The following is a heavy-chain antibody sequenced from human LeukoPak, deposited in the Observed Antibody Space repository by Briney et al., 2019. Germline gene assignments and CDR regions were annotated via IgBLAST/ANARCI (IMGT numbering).Heavy chain of an antibody. D-gene: IGHD3-10*01. CDR3: AKGFTMVRGALDY. J-gene: IGHJ4*02. V-gene: IGHV3-30*18. CDR1: GFTFSSYG. Sequence: PGRSLRLSCAASGFTFSSYGMHWVRQAPGKGLEWVAVISYDGSNKYYADSVKGRFTISRDNSKNTLYLQMNSLRAEDAAVYYCAKGFTMVRGALDYWGQGTLVTVSS. CDR2: ISYDGSNK.